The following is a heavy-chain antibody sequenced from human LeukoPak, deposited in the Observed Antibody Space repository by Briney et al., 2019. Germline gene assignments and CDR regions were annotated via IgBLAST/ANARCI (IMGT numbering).Heavy chain of an antibody. CDR2: INHSGST. V-gene: IGHV4-34*01. J-gene: IGHJ4*02. CDR1: GGSFSGYY. D-gene: IGHD4-17*01. CDR3: ARITVTTDYFDY. Sequence: SETLSLTCAVYGGSFSGYYWSWIRQPPGKGLEWIGEINHSGSTNYNPSLKSRVTMSVDTSKNQFSLKLSSVTAADTAVYYCARITVTTDYFDYWGQGTLVTVSS.